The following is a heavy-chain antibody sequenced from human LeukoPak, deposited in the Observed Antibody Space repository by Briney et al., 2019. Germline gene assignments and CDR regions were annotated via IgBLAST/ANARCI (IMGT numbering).Heavy chain of an antibody. V-gene: IGHV3-21*01. D-gene: IGHD1-26*01. Sequence: GGSLRLSCATSGFTFNNYNMNWVRQAPGRALEWVSSITTSGTYIFYADSVKGRFTISRDNAKNSLYLQMNSLGPEDTAVYYCARDPYSGNYGNYYYYYMDVWGKGTTVTISS. CDR1: GFTFNNYN. CDR3: ARDPYSGNYGNYYYYYMDV. CDR2: ITTSGTYI. J-gene: IGHJ6*03.